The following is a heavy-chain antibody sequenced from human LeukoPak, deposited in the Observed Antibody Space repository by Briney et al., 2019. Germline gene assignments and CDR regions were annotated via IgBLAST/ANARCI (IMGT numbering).Heavy chain of an antibody. V-gene: IGHV3-15*01. J-gene: IGHJ4*02. Sequence: NPGGSLRLSCAASGFTFSNAWMSWVRQAPGKGLEWVGRIKSKTDGRTTDYAAPVKGRFTISRDDSKNTLYLQMNSLKTEDTAVYYCTTDKRYWGQGTLVTVSS. CDR2: IKSKTDGRTT. CDR1: GFTFSNAW. CDR3: TTDKRY.